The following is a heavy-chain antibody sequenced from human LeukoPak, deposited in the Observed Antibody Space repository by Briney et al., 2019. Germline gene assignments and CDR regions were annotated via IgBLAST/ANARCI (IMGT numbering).Heavy chain of an antibody. V-gene: IGHV4-31*11. CDR1: GGAFSGYY. Sequence: SETLSLTCAVYGGAFSGYYWSWIRQHPGKGLEWIGYIYYSGSTYYNPSLKSRVTISVDTSKNQFSLKLSSVTAADTAVYYCARDGPVTGPYCFDYWGQGTLVTVSS. D-gene: IGHD6-19*01. CDR2: IYYSGST. J-gene: IGHJ4*02. CDR3: ARDGPVTGPYCFDY.